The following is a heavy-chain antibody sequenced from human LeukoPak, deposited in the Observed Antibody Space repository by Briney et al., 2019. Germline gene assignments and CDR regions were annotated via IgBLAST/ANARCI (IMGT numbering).Heavy chain of an antibody. Sequence: GGSLRPSCAASGFTFSSYWMSWVRQAPGKGLEWVANIKQDGSEKYYVDSVKGRFTISRDNAKNSLYLQMNSLRAEDTAVYYCARRYCSSTSCYRPYYYYGMDVWGQGTTVTVSS. J-gene: IGHJ6*02. CDR3: ARRYCSSTSCYRPYYYYGMDV. CDR1: GFTFSSYW. D-gene: IGHD2-2*01. V-gene: IGHV3-7*01. CDR2: IKQDGSEK.